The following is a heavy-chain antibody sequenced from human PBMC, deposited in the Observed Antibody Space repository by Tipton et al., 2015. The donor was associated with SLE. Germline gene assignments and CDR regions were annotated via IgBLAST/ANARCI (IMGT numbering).Heavy chain of an antibody. V-gene: IGHV3-11*04. D-gene: IGHD1-1*01. J-gene: IGHJ3*01. CDR2: ITSGGRTI. CDR1: GFLFNDYY. Sequence: SLRLSCAASGFLFNDYYMHWFRQAPGKGLEWVSYITSGGRTIFPTASVKGRFSVSRDNAKNSLYLQMSSLRVEDTAVYYCVREKLNANALDFWGQGKVVTVSS. CDR3: VREKLNANALDF.